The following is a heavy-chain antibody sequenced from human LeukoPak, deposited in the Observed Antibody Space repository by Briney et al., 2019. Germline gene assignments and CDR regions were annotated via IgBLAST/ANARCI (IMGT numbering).Heavy chain of an antibody. J-gene: IGHJ4*02. V-gene: IGHV4-31*03. CDR3: GRLRLGELSSYYFDY. CDR2: IYYSGST. D-gene: IGHD3-16*02. Sequence: PSQTLSLTCTVSGGSISSGGYYWSWIRQHPGKGLEWIGYIYYSGSTYYNPSLKSRVTISVDTSKNQFSLKLSSVTAADTAVYYCGRLRLGELSSYYFDYWGQGTLVTVSS. CDR1: GGSISSGGYY.